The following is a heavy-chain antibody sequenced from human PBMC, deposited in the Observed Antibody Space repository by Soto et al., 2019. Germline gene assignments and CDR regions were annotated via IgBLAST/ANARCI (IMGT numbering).Heavy chain of an antibody. Sequence: GESLRISCKGAGYSCTSYWIGWVRQIPGKGLEWMGIIYPGDSDTRYSPSFQGQVTISADKSISTAYLQWSSLKASDTAMYYCARHRPTITPDAFDIWGQGTMVTVSS. CDR1: GYSCTSYW. J-gene: IGHJ3*02. CDR2: IYPGDSDT. CDR3: ARHRPTITPDAFDI. D-gene: IGHD5-12*01. V-gene: IGHV5-51*01.